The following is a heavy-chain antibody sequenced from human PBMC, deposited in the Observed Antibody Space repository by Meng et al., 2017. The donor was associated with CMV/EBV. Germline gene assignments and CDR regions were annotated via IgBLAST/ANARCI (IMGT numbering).Heavy chain of an antibody. D-gene: IGHD6-13*01. V-gene: IGHV3-21*01. Sequence: GESLKISCAAAGFTSNSHTMNWVRQAPGKGLQWVASITGSRTSVLYADSVRDRFTISRDNAKNSLYLQMNSLRAEDTAVYYCARDIAAAGSYFYFFAMDVWGQGTTVTVSS. CDR2: ITGSRTSV. J-gene: IGHJ6*02. CDR3: ARDIAAAGSYFYFFAMDV. CDR1: GFTSNSHT.